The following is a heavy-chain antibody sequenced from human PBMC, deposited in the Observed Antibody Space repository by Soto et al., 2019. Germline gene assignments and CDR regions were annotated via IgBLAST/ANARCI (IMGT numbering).Heavy chain of an antibody. J-gene: IGHJ4*02. D-gene: IGHD2-21*01. V-gene: IGHV1-69*02. CDR3: AFDVQTGVVYFDN. CDR1: GGTFSTYT. CDR2: IIPLFGVP. Sequence: QVQLVQSGAEVARPGSSVKVSCKASGGTFSTYTISWVRQAPGQGLEWLGRIIPLFGVPNPAQKFRDRVTITADKSTDTAYVEMNSLRPEDTAVYYCAFDVQTGVVYFDNWGQGTLVTVSS.